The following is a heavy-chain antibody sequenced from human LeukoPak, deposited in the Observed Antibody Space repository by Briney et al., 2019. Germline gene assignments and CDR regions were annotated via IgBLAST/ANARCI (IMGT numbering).Heavy chain of an antibody. CDR2: INHSGST. J-gene: IGHJ4*02. V-gene: IGHV4-34*01. CDR1: GGSFSGYY. D-gene: IGHD5-12*01. Sequence: PSETLSLTCAVYGGSFSGYYWSWIRQPPGKGLEWIGEINHSGSTNYNPSLKSRVTISVDTSKNQFSLKLSSVTAADTAVYYCARGRVYGYSGYDYFDYWGQGTLVTVSS. CDR3: ARGRVYGYSGYDYFDY.